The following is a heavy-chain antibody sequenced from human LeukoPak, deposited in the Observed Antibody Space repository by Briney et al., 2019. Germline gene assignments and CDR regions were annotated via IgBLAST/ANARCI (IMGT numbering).Heavy chain of an antibody. D-gene: IGHD2-15*01. Sequence: KPSETLSLTCTVSGASISGYYWSWIRQPAGKGLEGIGRIYTSGSTNYNPSLKSRVTISVDTSKNQFSLKLSSVTAADTAVYYCARDNHSNYGMDVWGQGTTVTVSS. CDR1: GASISGYY. V-gene: IGHV4-4*07. CDR3: ARDNHSNYGMDV. CDR2: IYTSGST. J-gene: IGHJ6*02.